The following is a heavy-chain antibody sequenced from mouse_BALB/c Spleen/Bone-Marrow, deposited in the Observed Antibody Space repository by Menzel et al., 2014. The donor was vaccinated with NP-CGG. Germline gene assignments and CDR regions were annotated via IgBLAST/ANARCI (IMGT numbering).Heavy chain of an antibody. CDR3: ARYRLGTYFDY. V-gene: IGHV14-3*02. J-gene: IGHJ2*01. CDR1: GFNIXDTY. CDR2: IDPANGNT. Sequence: EVKLMESGAELVKPGASVKLSCTASGFNIXDTYMHWVKQRPEQGLEWIGRIDPANGNTKYDPKFQGKATIIADTSSNTAYLQLSSLTSEDTAVYYCARYRLGTYFDYWGQGTTLTVSS. D-gene: IGHD1-2*01.